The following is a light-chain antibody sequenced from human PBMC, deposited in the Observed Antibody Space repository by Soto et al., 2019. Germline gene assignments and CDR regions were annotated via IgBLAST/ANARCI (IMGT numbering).Light chain of an antibody. CDR2: GAS. J-gene: IGKJ1*01. Sequence: IVMTQSPATLSVPPGERATLSCRASQSINSKLAWYQQKPGQAPRLLIYGASTRATGIPVRFSGSGSGTEFTLTITSLQSEDFAVYFCQQYNNWPTWTFGQGTKVDI. CDR1: QSINSK. CDR3: QQYNNWPTWT. V-gene: IGKV3-15*01.